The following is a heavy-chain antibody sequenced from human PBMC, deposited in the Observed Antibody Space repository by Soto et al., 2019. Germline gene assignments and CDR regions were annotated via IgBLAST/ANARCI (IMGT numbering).Heavy chain of an antibody. J-gene: IGHJ2*01. CDR2: ISSSSSYI. CDR3: ARDGGYLAYCGGDCYWYFDL. CDR1: GFTFSSYS. Sequence: GGSLRLSCAASGFTFSSYSMNWVRQTPGKGLEWVSSISSSSSYIYYADSVKGRFTISRDNAKNSLYLQMNSLRAEDTAVYYCARDGGYLAYCGGDCYWYFDLWGRGTLVTVSS. D-gene: IGHD2-21*02. V-gene: IGHV3-21*01.